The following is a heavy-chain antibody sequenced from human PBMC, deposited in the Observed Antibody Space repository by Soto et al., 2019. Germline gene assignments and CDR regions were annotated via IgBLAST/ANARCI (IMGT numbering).Heavy chain of an antibody. J-gene: IGHJ4*02. CDR3: ASTSWGSSSWHNNFDY. CDR1: GFTFSSYG. V-gene: IGHV3-33*01. Sequence: GALRLSCAASGFTFSSYGMHWVRQAPGKGLEWVAVIWYDGSNKYYADSVKGRFTISRDNSKNTLYLQMNSLRAEDTAVYYCASTSWGSSSWHNNFDYWGQGTLVTVSS. D-gene: IGHD6-13*01. CDR2: IWYDGSNK.